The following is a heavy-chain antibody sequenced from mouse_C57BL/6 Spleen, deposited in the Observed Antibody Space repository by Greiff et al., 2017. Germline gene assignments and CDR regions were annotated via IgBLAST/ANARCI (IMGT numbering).Heavy chain of an antibody. CDR1: GFNIKDYY. Sequence: EVQLVESGAELVKPGASVKLSCTASGFNIKDYYMHWVKQRTEQGLEWIGRIDPADGGTTYAPKFQGKATITADTSSNTSYLHLSSLTSEDTAVYYCSDSCFAYWGQGALVTVSA. CDR3: SDSCFAY. V-gene: IGHV14-2*01. J-gene: IGHJ3*01. CDR2: IDPADGGT.